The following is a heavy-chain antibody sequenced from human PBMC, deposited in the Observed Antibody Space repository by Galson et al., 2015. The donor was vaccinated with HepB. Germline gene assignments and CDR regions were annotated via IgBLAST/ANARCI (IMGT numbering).Heavy chain of an antibody. Sequence: SVKVSCKASGFTFTSSAMQWVRQARGQRLEWIGWIVVGSGNTNYAQKFQERVTITRDMSTSTAYMELSSLRSEDTAVYYCAATNYCTNGVCPGGDYYYGMDVWGQGTTVTVSS. D-gene: IGHD2-8*01. V-gene: IGHV1-58*02. J-gene: IGHJ6*02. CDR1: GFTFTSSA. CDR2: IVVGSGNT. CDR3: AATNYCTNGVCPGGDYYYGMDV.